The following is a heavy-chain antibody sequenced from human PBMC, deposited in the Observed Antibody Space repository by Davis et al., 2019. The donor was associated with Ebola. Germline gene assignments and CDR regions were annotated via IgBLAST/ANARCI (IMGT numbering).Heavy chain of an antibody. V-gene: IGHV1-3*01. CDR2: INAGNGNT. D-gene: IGHD6-19*01. CDR1: GYTFTSYA. Sequence: ASVPVSCKASGYTFTSYAMHRVRQAPGHRPEWMGWINAGNGNTKYSQKFQGRVTITRDTSASTAYMELSSLRSEDTAVYYCARDSSGWYYFDYWGQGTLVTVSS. CDR3: ARDSSGWYYFDY. J-gene: IGHJ4*02.